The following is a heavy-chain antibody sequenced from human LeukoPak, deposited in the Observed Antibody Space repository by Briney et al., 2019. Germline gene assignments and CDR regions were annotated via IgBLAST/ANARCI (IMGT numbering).Heavy chain of an antibody. D-gene: IGHD3-10*02. V-gene: IGHV3-23*05. Sequence: GGSLRLFCEVSGFTFSAYAPTWVRQAPGQGLEWVSSIGSDNKPHYSESVKGRFAISRDNSKSMLFLQLNSLRAEDTALYSGARYLHYYVVMDVWGQGTTVTVSS. CDR2: IGSDNKP. J-gene: IGHJ6*02. CDR3: ARYLHYYVVMDV. CDR1: GFTFSAYA.